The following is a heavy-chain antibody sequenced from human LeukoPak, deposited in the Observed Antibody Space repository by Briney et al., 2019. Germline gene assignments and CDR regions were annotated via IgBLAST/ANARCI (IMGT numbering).Heavy chain of an antibody. CDR2: ISSSSSYI. Sequence: GGSLRLFCAASGFTFSSYSMNWVRQAPGKGLEWVSSISSSSSYIYYADSVKGRFTISRDNAKNSLYLQMNSLRAEDTAVYYCATTKPARRYFDYWGQGILVTVSS. CDR1: GFTFSSYS. D-gene: IGHD5-12*01. CDR3: ATTKPARRYFDY. V-gene: IGHV3-21*01. J-gene: IGHJ4*02.